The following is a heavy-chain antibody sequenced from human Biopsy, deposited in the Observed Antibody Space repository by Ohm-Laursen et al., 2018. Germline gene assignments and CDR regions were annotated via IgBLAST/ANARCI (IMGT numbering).Heavy chain of an antibody. CDR3: AAKLTGYFHH. CDR1: SGTFSNYG. V-gene: IGHV1-69*06. J-gene: IGHJ1*01. D-gene: IGHD3-9*01. CDR2: NILILGTG. Sequence: APSVTVSWNAPSGTFSNYGVNWVRQPPGPGLGWLVGNILILGTGNYAQKFQDRATAAADTSTSRVTMEPRSLRSDDTSVYYCAAKLTGYFHHWGQGTLVIVSS.